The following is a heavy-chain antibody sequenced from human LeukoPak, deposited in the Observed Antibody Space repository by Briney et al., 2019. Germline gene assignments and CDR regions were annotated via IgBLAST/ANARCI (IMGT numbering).Heavy chain of an antibody. Sequence: GGSLRLSCAASGFTFSSYGMHWVRQAPGKGLEWVAVISYDGSNKYYADSVKGRFTISRDNSKNTLYLQMNSLRAEDTAVYYCAKDRWVVVVPAAMGYFDYWGQGTLVTVSS. CDR2: ISYDGSNK. D-gene: IGHD2-2*01. J-gene: IGHJ4*02. CDR3: AKDRWVVVVPAAMGYFDY. V-gene: IGHV3-30*18. CDR1: GFTFSSYG.